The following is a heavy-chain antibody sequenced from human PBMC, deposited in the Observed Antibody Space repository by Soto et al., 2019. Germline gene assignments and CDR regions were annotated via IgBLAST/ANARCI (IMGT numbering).Heavy chain of an antibody. Sequence: QITLKESGPALVKPTQTLTLTCTFSGFSLNTSGVGVGWVRQPPGKALEWLAVIYWTGDKRYRPSLKSRLSITKDTSKDQVVLTMTNMDPVDTAIFFCAHKLPITTSAFEVWGQGTMVTVYS. J-gene: IGHJ3*01. D-gene: IGHD4-4*01. CDR1: GFSLNTSGVG. CDR2: IYWTGDK. CDR3: AHKLPITTSAFEV. V-gene: IGHV2-5*01.